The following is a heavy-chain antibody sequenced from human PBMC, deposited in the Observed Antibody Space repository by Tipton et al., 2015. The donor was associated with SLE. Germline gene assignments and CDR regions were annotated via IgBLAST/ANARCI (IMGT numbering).Heavy chain of an antibody. D-gene: IGHD6-19*01. Sequence: SLRLSCAASGFSISDSAMHWVRQASGKGLEWVGRIRSKPHGYATAYAASVTGRFTVSRDDSKNTAYLQMNSLKTEDTAVYYCSRGLAVAWGMDVWGQGTTVTVSS. CDR3: SRGLAVAWGMDV. J-gene: IGHJ6*02. CDR2: IRSKPHGYAT. V-gene: IGHV3-73*01. CDR1: GFSISDSA.